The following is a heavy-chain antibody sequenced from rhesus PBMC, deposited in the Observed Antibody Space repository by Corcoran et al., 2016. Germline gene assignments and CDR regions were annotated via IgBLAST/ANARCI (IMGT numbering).Heavy chain of an antibody. V-gene: IGHV3-136*01. CDR2: ISCARIYI. D-gene: IGHD3-16*01. CDR1: GFTFSSYG. CDR3: TRVGYYSSSYSPLDAFDF. J-gene: IGHJ3*01. Sequence: EVQLVETGGGLVQPGGSLKLSCAASGFTFSSYGMSWVRQAPGKGLEWVSAISCARIYIYYDDSVKGRFTISRDNAKNSLSLQMNSLKSEDTAVYYCTRVGYYSSSYSPLDAFDFWCQGLRVTVSS.